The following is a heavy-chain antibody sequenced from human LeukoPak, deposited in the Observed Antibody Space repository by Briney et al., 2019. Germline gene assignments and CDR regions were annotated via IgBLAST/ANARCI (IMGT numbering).Heavy chain of an antibody. Sequence: GGSLRLSCAASGFTFSNYWMHWVRQAPGKGLVWVSGINWNGIRTGYADSVKGRFTISRDNAKNSLYLQMNSLRAEGTAVYYCARRAGAYSHPYDYWGQGTLVTVPS. V-gene: IGHV3-20*04. CDR3: ARRAGAYSHPYDY. J-gene: IGHJ4*02. CDR1: GFTFSNYW. CDR2: INWNGIRT. D-gene: IGHD4/OR15-4a*01.